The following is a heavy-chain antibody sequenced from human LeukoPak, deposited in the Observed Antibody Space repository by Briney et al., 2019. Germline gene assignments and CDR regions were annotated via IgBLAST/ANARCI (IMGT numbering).Heavy chain of an antibody. D-gene: IGHD2-2*01. V-gene: IGHV4-4*09. CDR3: ARPARVFDS. J-gene: IGHJ4*02. CDR1: GYSISSVY. Sequence: SETLSLTCIVSGYSISSVYWSWIRQPPGKGLEVIGYTSINGDTTYNPSLGSRVTISLDTSQNQVSLKMNSVTAADTAVYYCARPARVFDSWGQGALVTVS. CDR2: TSINGDT.